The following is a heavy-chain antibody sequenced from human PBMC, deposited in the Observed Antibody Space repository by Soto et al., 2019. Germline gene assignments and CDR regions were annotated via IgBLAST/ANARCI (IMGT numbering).Heavy chain of an antibody. D-gene: IGHD2-2*01. V-gene: IGHV3-23*01. CDR1: GFTFSSYA. Sequence: HPGGSLRLSCAASGFTFSSYAMSWVRQAPGKGLEWVSAINSRGGSTYYADSVKGRFTISRDSSKNTLYLQMNSLRAEDTAVYYCAKDRSRTSCYAFDYRGQGTLVTVSS. CDR2: INSRGGST. J-gene: IGHJ4*02. CDR3: AKDRSRTSCYAFDY.